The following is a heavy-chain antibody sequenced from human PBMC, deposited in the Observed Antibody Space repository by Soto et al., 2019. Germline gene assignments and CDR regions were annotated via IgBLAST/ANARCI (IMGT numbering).Heavy chain of an antibody. D-gene: IGHD3-10*01. CDR2: IYSDGTT. J-gene: IGHJ6*02. V-gene: IGHV3-53*01. CDR3: ARDQFYGSASSNKRYSYFYGMDV. CDR1: GFTVSRNY. Sequence: GGSLRLSCAASGFTVSRNYMSWVRQAPGKGLEWVSYIYSDGTTYYADSVKGRFTISRDNSNNTLYLHMNSLRVEDTAAYYCARDQFYGSASSNKRYSYFYGMDVWGQGTTVTVSS.